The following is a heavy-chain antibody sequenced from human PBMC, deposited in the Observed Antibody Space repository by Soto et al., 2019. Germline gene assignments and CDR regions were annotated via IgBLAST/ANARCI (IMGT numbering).Heavy chain of an antibody. CDR2: ISYDGSNK. Sequence: GGSLRLSSAASGFTFSSYAMHWVRQAPGKGLEWVAVISYDGSNKYYADSVKGRFTISRDNSKNTLYLQMNSLRAEDTAVYYCARDRIRGRNGMDVWGQGTTVTVSS. D-gene: IGHD3-10*01. J-gene: IGHJ6*02. V-gene: IGHV3-30-3*01. CDR1: GFTFSSYA. CDR3: ARDRIRGRNGMDV.